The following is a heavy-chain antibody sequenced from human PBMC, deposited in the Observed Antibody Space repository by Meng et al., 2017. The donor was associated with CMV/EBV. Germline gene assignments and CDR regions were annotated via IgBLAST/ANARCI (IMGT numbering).Heavy chain of an antibody. D-gene: IGHD5-24*01. CDR3: ARGGVEMATIGYYFDY. Sequence: QVQRQQWGAGLLKPSETLPLPCAVYGGSFSGYYWSWIRQPPGKGLEWIGEINHSGSTNYNPSLKSRVTISVDTSKNQFSLKLSSVTAADTAVYYCARGGVEMATIGYYFDYWGQGTLVTVSS. J-gene: IGHJ4*02. CDR1: GGSFSGYY. CDR2: INHSGST. V-gene: IGHV4-34*01.